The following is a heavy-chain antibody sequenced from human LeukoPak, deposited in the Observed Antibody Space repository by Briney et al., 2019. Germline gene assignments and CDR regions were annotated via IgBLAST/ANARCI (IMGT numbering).Heavy chain of an antibody. CDR3: ARHLDWSWDY. V-gene: IGHV3-23*01. Sequence: GGSLRLSCAASGFTFSSHAMNWVRQAPGKGPEWVSGISYSAISTYYADSVKGRFTISRDSSKNTLYLQMNSLRAEDTAIYYCARHLDWSWDYWGQGTLVTVSS. D-gene: IGHD3/OR15-3a*01. CDR2: ISYSAIST. J-gene: IGHJ4*02. CDR1: GFTFSSHA.